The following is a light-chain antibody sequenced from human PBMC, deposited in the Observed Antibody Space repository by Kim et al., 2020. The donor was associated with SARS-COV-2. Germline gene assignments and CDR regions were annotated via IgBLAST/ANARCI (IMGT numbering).Light chain of an antibody. V-gene: IGKV3-20*01. CDR3: QQYGSSPLT. J-gene: IGKJ4*01. CDR1: QSVSSTF. CDR2: GAN. Sequence: EIVMTQSPATLSVSPGDRATLSCRASQSVSSTFLAWYQQKPGLAPRLLIYGANSRASGIPDRFSSSGSGTDFTLTISRLEPEDFAVYYCQQYGSSPLTFGGGTKVDIK.